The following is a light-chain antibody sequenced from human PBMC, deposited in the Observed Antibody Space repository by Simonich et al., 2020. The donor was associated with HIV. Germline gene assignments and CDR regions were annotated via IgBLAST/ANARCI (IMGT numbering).Light chain of an antibody. Sequence: QSVLTQPPSVSGAPGQRVTISCTGSSSNIGAGYDVHWYQQLPGTAPKLLINSNNSRPSGVPDRFSGAKAGTSASLAITGLQAEDEADYYCQSYDSSLSGSVFGGGTKLTVL. CDR3: QSYDSSLSGSV. V-gene: IGLV1-40*01. J-gene: IGLJ3*02. CDR2: SNN. CDR1: SSNIGAGYD.